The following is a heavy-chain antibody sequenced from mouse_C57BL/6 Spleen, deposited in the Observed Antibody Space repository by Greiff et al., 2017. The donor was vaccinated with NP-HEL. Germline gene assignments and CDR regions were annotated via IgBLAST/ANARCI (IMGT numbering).Heavy chain of an antibody. J-gene: IGHJ4*01. CDR2: IDPSDSYT. CDR1: GYTFTSYW. CDR3: ARSNYGSRYYAMDY. Sequence: QVHVKQPGAELVKPGASVKLSCKASGYTFTSYWMQWVKQRPGQGLEWIGEIDPSDSYTNYNQKFKGKATLTVDTSSSTAYMQLSSLTSEDSAVYYCARSNYGSRYYAMDYWGQGTSVTVSS. V-gene: IGHV1-50*01. D-gene: IGHD1-1*01.